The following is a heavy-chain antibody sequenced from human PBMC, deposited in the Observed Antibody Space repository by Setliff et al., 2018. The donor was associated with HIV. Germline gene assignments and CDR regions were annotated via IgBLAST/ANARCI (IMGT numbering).Heavy chain of an antibody. Sequence: ASVKVSCKASGYTFSTYAMHWVRQAPGQRLEWMGWINAGNGKTKYSQKFQGRVTIMRDTSASTAYMELSSLRSEDTAVYYCARDHRPNYYDNSGSPGYWGQGTLVTVSS. V-gene: IGHV1-3*01. CDR2: INAGNGKT. J-gene: IGHJ4*02. D-gene: IGHD3-22*01. CDR1: GYTFSTYA. CDR3: ARDHRPNYYDNSGSPGY.